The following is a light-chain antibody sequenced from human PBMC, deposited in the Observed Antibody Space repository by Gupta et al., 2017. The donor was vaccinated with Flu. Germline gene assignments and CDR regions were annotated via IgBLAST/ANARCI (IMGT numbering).Light chain of an antibody. J-gene: IGKJ1*01. CDR2: KSS. CDR1: PSSVHSHGPNY. V-gene: IGKV2-24*01. CDR3: RQAKQFPRT. Sequence: IVMTQTPLFSLVTLGQPASISSTSSPSSVHSHGPNYLSWIHQRPGQPPRLLIYKSSDRESGVPDRFSGSGAGTDFTLEISRVEAEDVGIYYRRQAKQFPRTFGQGTKVEIK.